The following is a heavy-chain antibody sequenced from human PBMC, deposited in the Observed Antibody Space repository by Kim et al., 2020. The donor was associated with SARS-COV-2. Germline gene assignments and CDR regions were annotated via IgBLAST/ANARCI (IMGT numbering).Heavy chain of an antibody. Sequence: TYYAGSVKGRFTISRDNSKNSLYLQMNSLRTEDTVLYYCAKDAIFRGMDVWGQGTTVTVSS. D-gene: IGHD2-2*01. CDR3: AKDAIFRGMDV. J-gene: IGHJ6*02. V-gene: IGHV3-43*01. CDR2: T.